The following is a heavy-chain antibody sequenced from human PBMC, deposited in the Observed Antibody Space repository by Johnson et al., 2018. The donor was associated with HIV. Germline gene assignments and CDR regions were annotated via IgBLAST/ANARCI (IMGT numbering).Heavy chain of an antibody. V-gene: IGHV3-30-3*01. CDR2: TSYDGSNK. J-gene: IGHJ3*02. Sequence: QVHLVESGGGVVQPGRSLRLSCAASGFTFRSYAIHWVRQAPGKGLEWVALTSYDGSNKYYADSVKGRFTISRDNSKNTLYLQMNSLRAEDTAVYYCARGDYVYMDYSAFDIWGQGTMVTVSS. CDR3: ARGDYVYMDYSAFDI. CDR1: GFTFRSYA. D-gene: IGHD5/OR15-5a*01.